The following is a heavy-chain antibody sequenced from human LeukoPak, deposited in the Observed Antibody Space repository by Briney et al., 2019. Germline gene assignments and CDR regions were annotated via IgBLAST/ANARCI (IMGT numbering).Heavy chain of an antibody. CDR1: GFTFSSYR. V-gene: IGHV3-48*01. J-gene: IGHJ4*02. CDR2: ISSSSSTI. D-gene: IGHD3-22*01. Sequence: GGSLRLSCAASGFTFSSYRMNWVRQAPGKGLEWVSYISSSSSTIYYADSVKGRFTISRDNSKNTLYLQMNSLRAEDTAVYYCAKDPSTTYYYDSSGDYWGQGTLVTVSS. CDR3: AKDPSTTYYYDSSGDY.